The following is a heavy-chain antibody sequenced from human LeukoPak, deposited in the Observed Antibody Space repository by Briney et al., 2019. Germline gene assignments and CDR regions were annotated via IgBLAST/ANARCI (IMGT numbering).Heavy chain of an antibody. CDR1: GGSISSYY. D-gene: IGHD3-10*01. CDR3: ARGHLYYYGSGRPNTWFDP. V-gene: IGHV4-34*01. J-gene: IGHJ5*02. CDR2: INHSGST. Sequence: SETLSLTCTVSGGSISSYYWSWIRQPPGKGLEWIGEINHSGSTNYNPSLKSRVTISVDTSKNQFSLKLSSVTAADTAVYYCARGHLYYYGSGRPNTWFDPWGQGTLVTVSS.